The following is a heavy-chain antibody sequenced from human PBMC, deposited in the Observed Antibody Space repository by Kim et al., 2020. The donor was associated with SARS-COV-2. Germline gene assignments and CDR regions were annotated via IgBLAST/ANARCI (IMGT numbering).Heavy chain of an antibody. V-gene: IGHV4-31*03. CDR2: IYYSGST. Sequence: SETLSLTCTVSGGSISSGGYYWIWIRQQPGKGREWLRYIYYSGSTYYNTSLKSRVTISVDTTKNQFSLKLSSVTAADSAVYYCARVHRTIISVVEYMDFWGQGTTVTVSS. CDR1: GGSISSGGYY. CDR3: ARVHRTIISVVEYMDF. J-gene: IGHJ6*02. D-gene: IGHD3-3*01.